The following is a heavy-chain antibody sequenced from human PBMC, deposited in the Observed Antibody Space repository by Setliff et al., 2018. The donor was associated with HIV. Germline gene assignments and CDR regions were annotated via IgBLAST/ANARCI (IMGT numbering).Heavy chain of an antibody. CDR2: IHYNGRT. D-gene: IGHD1-26*01. CDR1: GDSITNDDYY. V-gene: IGHV4-39*01. J-gene: IGHJ4*02. Sequence: LSLTCTVSGDSITNDDYYWGWIRQPPGKGLEWIAIIHYNGRTYYDPSLKSRVTIFVDTSKNQFSLKLSSVTAADTAVYYCARGGFKWSGSYAGYWGQGTLVTVSS. CDR3: ARGGFKWSGSYAGY.